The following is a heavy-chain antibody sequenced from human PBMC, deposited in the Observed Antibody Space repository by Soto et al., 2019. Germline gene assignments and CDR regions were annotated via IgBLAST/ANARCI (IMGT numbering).Heavy chain of an antibody. CDR3: AKDLADGWKQLAYFDY. Sequence: PGGSLRLSCAASGFTFSSYGMHWVRQAPGKGLEWVAVISYDGSNKYYADSVKGRFTISRDNSKNTLYLQMNSLRAEDTAVYYCAKDLADGWKQLAYFDYWGQGTLVTVSS. V-gene: IGHV3-30*18. CDR2: ISYDGSNK. CDR1: GFTFSSYG. J-gene: IGHJ4*02. D-gene: IGHD6-6*01.